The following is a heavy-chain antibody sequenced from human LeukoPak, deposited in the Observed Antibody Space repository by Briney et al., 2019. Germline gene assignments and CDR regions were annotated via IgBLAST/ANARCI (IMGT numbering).Heavy chain of an antibody. CDR2: IHHSGST. D-gene: IGHD2-2*01. CDR3: ARTEAFCSDTSCSNWFDP. Sequence: PSGTLSLTCAVSGGSVSRSNWWNWVRQPPGKGLEWIGEIHHSGSTNYNPSLTSRVTMSVDKSKNQFSLKLSSVTAADTAVYYCARTEAFCSDTSCSNWFDPWGQGTLVTVSS. V-gene: IGHV4-4*02. CDR1: GGSVSRSNW. J-gene: IGHJ5*02.